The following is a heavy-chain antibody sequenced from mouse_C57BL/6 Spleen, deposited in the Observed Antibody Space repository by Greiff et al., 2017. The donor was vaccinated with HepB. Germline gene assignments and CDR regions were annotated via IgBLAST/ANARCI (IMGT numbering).Heavy chain of an antibody. CDR1: GYTFTSYD. Sequence: QVQLKQSGPELVKPGASVKLSCKASGYTFTSYDINWVKQRPGQGLEWIGWIYPRDGSTKYNEKFKGKATLTVNTSSSTAYMELHSLTSEDSAVYFCARGSSRWYFDVWGTGTTVTVSS. CDR2: IYPRDGST. V-gene: IGHV1-85*01. D-gene: IGHD1-1*01. CDR3: ARGSSRWYFDV. J-gene: IGHJ1*03.